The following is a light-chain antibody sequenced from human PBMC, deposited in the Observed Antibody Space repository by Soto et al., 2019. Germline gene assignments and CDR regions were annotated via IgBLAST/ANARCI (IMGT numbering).Light chain of an antibody. V-gene: IGKV3D-15*01. J-gene: IGKJ1*01. CDR2: DAS. Sequence: EIVMTQSPATLSVSPGERATLSCRASQSVSSNLAWYQQQPGQAPRLLIYDASNRATGIPARFSGSGSGTEFTLTISSLQSEDFAVYYCQQYNDWPPWTFGQGTKVDIK. CDR3: QQYNDWPPWT. CDR1: QSVSSN.